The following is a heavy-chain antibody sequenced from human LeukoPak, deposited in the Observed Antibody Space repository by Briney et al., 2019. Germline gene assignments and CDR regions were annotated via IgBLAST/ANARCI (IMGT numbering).Heavy chain of an antibody. Sequence: GGSLRLSCAASGFTFRKYWLHWVRQAPGKGLVWVSRINPDDGSTSYADSVKGRFTISRDNAKSTLYLQMNSLRAEDTAVYYCAKNAATYYYDSSGYDYYYYMDVWGKGTTVTVSS. CDR2: INPDDGST. V-gene: IGHV3-74*01. CDR1: GFTFRKYW. D-gene: IGHD3-22*01. J-gene: IGHJ6*03. CDR3: AKNAATYYYDSSGYDYYYYMDV.